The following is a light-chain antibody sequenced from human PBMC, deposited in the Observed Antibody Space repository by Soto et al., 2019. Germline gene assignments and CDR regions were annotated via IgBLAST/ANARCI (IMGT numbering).Light chain of an antibody. CDR3: QQCGVSPWT. CDR2: DTS. CDR1: QSVGSTC. V-gene: IGKV3-20*01. J-gene: IGKJ1*01. Sequence: FVLTQSPVTLSLSPGEGATLSCRASQSVGSTCLAWYQQKPGQAPRLLIYDTSCRATGIPARFSGSGSGTDFTLTISGLEPEDFAVYYCQQCGVSPWTFGQGTKVEI.